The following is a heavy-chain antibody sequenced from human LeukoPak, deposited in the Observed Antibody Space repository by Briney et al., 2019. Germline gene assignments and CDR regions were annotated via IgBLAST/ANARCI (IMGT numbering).Heavy chain of an antibody. CDR1: GGSISNYY. CDR3: ARRRDFFDY. J-gene: IGHJ4*02. CDR2: IYTSGST. D-gene: IGHD3-3*01. V-gene: IGHV4-4*09. Sequence: KASETLSLTCTVSGGSISNYYWSWIRQPPGKGLEWIGYIYTSGSTNYNPSLKSRVTISVDTSKNHFSLRLSSVTAADTAVYYCARRRDFFDYWGQGTLVTVSS.